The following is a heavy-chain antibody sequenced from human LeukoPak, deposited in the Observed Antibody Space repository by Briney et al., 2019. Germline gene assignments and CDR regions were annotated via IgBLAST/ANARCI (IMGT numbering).Heavy chain of an antibody. D-gene: IGHD3-16*01. Sequence: PSETLSLTCTVSGGSISSYYWNWIRQSPGKGLEWIGYIYYSGSTNYNPSLKSRVTISLDTSKNQFSLKLSSVTAADTAVYYCARDGAHKNHYYSYYYMDVWGKGTTVTVSS. J-gene: IGHJ6*03. CDR2: IYYSGST. CDR1: GGSISSYY. CDR3: ARDGAHKNHYYSYYYMDV. V-gene: IGHV4-59*01.